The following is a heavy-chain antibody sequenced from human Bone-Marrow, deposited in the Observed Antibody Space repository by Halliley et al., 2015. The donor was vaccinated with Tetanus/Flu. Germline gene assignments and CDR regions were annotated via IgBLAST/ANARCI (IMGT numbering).Heavy chain of an antibody. Sequence: YADSVKGRFTISRDNSKNTLYLQMNSLRVEDTAVYFCARGLAYYFDGSGYYDPYFYYFGLDVWGQGTTVTVSS. CDR3: ARGLAYYFDGSGYYDPYFYYFGLDV. D-gene: IGHD3-22*01. J-gene: IGHJ6*02. V-gene: IGHV3-30*01.